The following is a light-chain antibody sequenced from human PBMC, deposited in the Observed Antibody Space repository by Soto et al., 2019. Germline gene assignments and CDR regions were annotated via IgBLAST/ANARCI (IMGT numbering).Light chain of an antibody. V-gene: IGKV1-5*03. CDR2: KAS. CDR3: KQYNDNWT. Sequence: DIQMTQSPSTLSASVGDRVTITCRASQSISSWLAWHQQKPGKAPRLLIYKASNLESGVPSRFSGSGSGTEFTLTITSLQHDDSATYYCKQYNDNWTFGQGTKVDNK. CDR1: QSISSW. J-gene: IGKJ1*01.